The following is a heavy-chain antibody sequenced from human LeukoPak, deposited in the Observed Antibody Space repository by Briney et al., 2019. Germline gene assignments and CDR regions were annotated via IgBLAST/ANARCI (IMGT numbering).Heavy chain of an antibody. D-gene: IGHD2-2*02. CDR2: INHSGST. V-gene: IGHV4-34*01. Sequence: PSETLSLTCAVYGGSFSGYYWSWIRQPPGKGLEWIGEINHSGSTNYNPSLKSRVTISVDTSKNQFSLKLSSVTAADTAVYYCARGGYCSSTSCYRVARWWFDSWGQGTLVTVSS. CDR3: ARGGYCSSTSCYRVARWWFDS. CDR1: GGSFSGYY. J-gene: IGHJ5*01.